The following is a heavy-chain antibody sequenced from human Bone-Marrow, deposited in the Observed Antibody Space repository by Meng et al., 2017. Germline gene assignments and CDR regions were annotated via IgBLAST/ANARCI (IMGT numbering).Heavy chain of an antibody. Sequence: GSLKISCAASGFTFDDYGMSWVRQAPGKGLEWVSGINWNGGSTGYADSVKGRFTISRDNAKNSLYLQMNSLRAEDTAVYYCARVSGRGDEHAFDIWGQGTMVTVSS. CDR1: GFTFDDYG. CDR3: ARVSGRGDEHAFDI. J-gene: IGHJ3*02. CDR2: INWNGGST. D-gene: IGHD3-10*01. V-gene: IGHV3-20*04.